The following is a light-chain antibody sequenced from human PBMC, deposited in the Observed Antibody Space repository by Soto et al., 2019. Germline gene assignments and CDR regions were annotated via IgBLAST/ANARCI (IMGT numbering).Light chain of an antibody. CDR2: SNN. CDR1: SSNIGSNT. J-gene: IGLJ3*02. CDR3: ATWADSLTWV. Sequence: QSVLTQPPSASGTPGQRVTISCSGSSSNIGSNTVNWYQQLPGTAPKLLIYSNNQRPSGVPDRFSGSKSGTSASLAISGLQSEDEADYYCATWADSLTWVLGGGTKLTVL. V-gene: IGLV1-44*01.